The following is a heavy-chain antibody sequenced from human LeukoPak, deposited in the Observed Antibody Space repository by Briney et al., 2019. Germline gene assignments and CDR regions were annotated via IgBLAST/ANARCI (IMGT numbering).Heavy chain of an antibody. CDR1: GFTFSSYS. J-gene: IGHJ4*02. CDR3: AREMATITDFDY. CDR2: ISSSSSYI. Sequence: GGSRRLSCAASGFTFSSYSMNWVRQAPGKGREWVSSISSSSSYIYYADSVKGRFTISRDNAKNSLYLQMNSLRAEDTAVYYCAREMATITDFDYWGQGTLVTVSS. D-gene: IGHD5-24*01. V-gene: IGHV3-21*01.